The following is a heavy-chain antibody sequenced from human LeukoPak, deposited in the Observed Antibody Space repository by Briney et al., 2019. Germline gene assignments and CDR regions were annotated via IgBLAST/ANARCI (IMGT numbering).Heavy chain of an antibody. J-gene: IGHJ4*02. D-gene: IGHD4-17*01. CDR1: GGSFSGYY. V-gene: IGHV4-34*09. Sequence: PSETLSLTCAVYGGSFSGYYWSWIRQPPGKGLEWIGYIYYSGSTYYNPSLKSRVTISVDTSKNQFSLKLSSVTAADTAVYYCAREPSVTTDDWGQGTLVTVSS. CDR2: IYYSGST. CDR3: AREPSVTTDD.